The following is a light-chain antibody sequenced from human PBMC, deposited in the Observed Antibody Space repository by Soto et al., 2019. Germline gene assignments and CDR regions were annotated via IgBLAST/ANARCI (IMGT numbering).Light chain of an antibody. CDR1: QSVGSN. CDR2: GAS. Sequence: ERVMTQSPATLSVSPGERATLSCRASQSVGSNLAWYQQKPGHAPRLLIFGASSSATGLPDRFSGSGSGTECTPTSNIQLSEDFAVYFCQHDDNLPLTFGPGTKVDIK. CDR3: QHDDNLPLT. J-gene: IGKJ3*01. V-gene: IGKV3-15*01.